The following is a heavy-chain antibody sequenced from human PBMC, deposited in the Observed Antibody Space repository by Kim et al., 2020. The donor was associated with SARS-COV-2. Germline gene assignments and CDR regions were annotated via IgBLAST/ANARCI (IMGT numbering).Heavy chain of an antibody. CDR3: ARDLFGRGYNYYYGMDV. Sequence: VKGRFTTSRDNAKNSLYLQMNSLRAEDTAVYYCARDLFGRGYNYYYGMDVWGQGPTVTVSS. J-gene: IGHJ6*02. D-gene: IGHD5-12*01. V-gene: IGHV3-21*01.